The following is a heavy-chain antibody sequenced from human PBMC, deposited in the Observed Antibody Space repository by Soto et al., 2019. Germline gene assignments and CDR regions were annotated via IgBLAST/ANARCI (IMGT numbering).Heavy chain of an antibody. Sequence: RASVXVSFKTSGFTFTIDPFILVRQAPGQGLECLAWVHPYEGTTKVAHQFRDRITLTTDTSAATVFMELTGLTSDDTAIYFCAREYYSSKKWIEYWGQGPLVTVYS. V-gene: IGHV1-18*04. J-gene: IGHJ4*02. CDR2: VHPYEGTT. D-gene: IGHD5-12*01. CDR1: GFTFTIDP. CDR3: AREYYSSKKWIEY.